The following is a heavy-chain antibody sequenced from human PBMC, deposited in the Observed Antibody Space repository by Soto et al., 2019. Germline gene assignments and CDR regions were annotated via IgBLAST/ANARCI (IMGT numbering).Heavy chain of an antibody. Sequence: ESLKISCKASGYIIKNYWIGWVRQMPGQGLEWMGIIFPDDSDTRYSPSFQGHVTISVDKSISTAYVQWSSLKASDSAIYYCFRGGVTSRTFDYWGQGTLVTVSS. CDR2: IFPDDSDT. CDR3: FRGGVTSRTFDY. J-gene: IGHJ4*02. D-gene: IGHD3-16*01. CDR1: GYIIKNYW. V-gene: IGHV5-51*01.